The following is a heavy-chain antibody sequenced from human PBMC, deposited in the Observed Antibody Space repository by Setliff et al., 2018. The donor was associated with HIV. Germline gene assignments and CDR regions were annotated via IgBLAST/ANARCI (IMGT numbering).Heavy chain of an antibody. CDR3: AREGYGDKRERYFYYMDV. J-gene: IGHJ6*03. CDR2: IYYSGST. V-gene: IGHV4-39*07. Sequence: SETLSLTCTVSGDSISSSSHYWGWIRQPPGKGLEWIGSIYYSGSTYYNPSLKSRVTISVDTSKKQFSLKLSSVTAADTAVYYCAREGYGDKRERYFYYMDVWDKGTTVTVSS. CDR1: GDSISSSSHY. D-gene: IGHD4-17*01.